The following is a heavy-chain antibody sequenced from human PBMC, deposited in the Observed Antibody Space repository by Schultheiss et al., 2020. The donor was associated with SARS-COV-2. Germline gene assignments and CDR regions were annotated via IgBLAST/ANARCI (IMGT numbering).Heavy chain of an antibody. V-gene: IGHV3-66*02. CDR3: ARAGWLAPIDY. CDR1: GFTFSSYA. D-gene: IGHD3-10*01. Sequence: GGSLRLSCAASGFTFSSYAMHWVRQAPGKGLEWVSGIYSGGSTYYADSVKGRFTISRDNSKNTLYLQMNSLRAEDTAVYYCARAGWLAPIDYWGQGTLVTVSS. CDR2: IYSGGST. J-gene: IGHJ4*02.